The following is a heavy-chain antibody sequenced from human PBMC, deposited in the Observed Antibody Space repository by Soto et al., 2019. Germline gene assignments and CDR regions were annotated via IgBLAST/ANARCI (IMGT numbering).Heavy chain of an antibody. CDR2: IKQDESER. V-gene: IGHV3-7*01. CDR3: ARVGDYGSGSSYRAFDI. D-gene: IGHD3-10*01. Sequence: GGSLRLSCAASGFMFSSHWMSWVRQAPGKGLEWVANIKQDESERQFVDSVKGRFNISRDNAKSSLYLQMDHLRGEDTAMYYCARVGDYGSGSSYRAFDIWGHGTMVTVSS. J-gene: IGHJ3*02. CDR1: GFMFSSHW.